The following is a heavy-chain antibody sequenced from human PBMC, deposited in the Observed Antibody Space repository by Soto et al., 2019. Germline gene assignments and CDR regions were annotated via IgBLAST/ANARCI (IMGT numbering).Heavy chain of an antibody. CDR2: IWYDGSNK. CDR3: ARVEATAILETYYYYGMDV. V-gene: IGHV3-33*01. Sequence: GGSLRLSCAASGFTFSSYGMHWVRQAPGKGLEWVAVIWYDGSNKYYADSVKGRFTISRANSKNTLYLQMNSLRAEDTAVYSCARVEATAILETYYYYGMDVWGQGTTVTVSS. D-gene: IGHD2-2*02. CDR1: GFTFSSYG. J-gene: IGHJ6*02.